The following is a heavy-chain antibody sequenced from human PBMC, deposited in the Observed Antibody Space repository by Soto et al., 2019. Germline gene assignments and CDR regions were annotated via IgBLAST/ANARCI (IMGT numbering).Heavy chain of an antibody. Sequence: QVQLQESGPGLVTPSETLSLTCTVSGGSISTSSYYWGWIRQPPGKGLEWIGSISHSGNTYYNPSLNSRVTISEDTSKNQFSLKLSSVTAADTAVYYCARQGAGGRAFDIWGQGTVVTVSS. CDR1: GGSISTSSYY. CDR3: ARQGAGGRAFDI. V-gene: IGHV4-39*01. J-gene: IGHJ3*02. D-gene: IGHD3-10*01. CDR2: ISHSGNT.